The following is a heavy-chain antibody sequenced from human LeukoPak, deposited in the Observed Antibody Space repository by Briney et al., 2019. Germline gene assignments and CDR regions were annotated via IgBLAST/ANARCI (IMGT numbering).Heavy chain of an antibody. V-gene: IGHV4-39*07. D-gene: IGHD5-18*01. CDR2: IYYSGST. J-gene: IGHJ4*02. CDR3: ARVVPYSYGTRYYFDY. Sequence: PSETLSLTCTVSGGSISSSSYYWGWIRQPPGKGPEWIGSIYYSGSTYYNPSLKSRVTISVDTSKNQFSLKQTSVTAADTAVYYCARVVPYSYGTRYYFDYWGQGTLVTVSS. CDR1: GGSISSSSYY.